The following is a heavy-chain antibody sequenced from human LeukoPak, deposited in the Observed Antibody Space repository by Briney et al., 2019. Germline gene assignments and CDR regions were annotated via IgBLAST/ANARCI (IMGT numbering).Heavy chain of an antibody. V-gene: IGHV5-51*01. D-gene: IGHD6-19*01. J-gene: IGHJ3*01. Sequence: GESLKISCQGSGYGFTSYWIGWVRQMPGKGLKWMGIIYPRDSDTRYSQSFRGQVTISVDKSISTAYLHWSRLKASDTAMYYCARPEGAYSSGLQGAFDLWGPGTMVTVSS. CDR1: GYGFTSYW. CDR2: IYPRDSDT. CDR3: ARPEGAYSSGLQGAFDL.